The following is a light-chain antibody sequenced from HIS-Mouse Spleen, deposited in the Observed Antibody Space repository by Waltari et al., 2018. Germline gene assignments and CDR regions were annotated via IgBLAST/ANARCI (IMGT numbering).Light chain of an antibody. CDR3: QQYDNLPIT. Sequence: DIQMTQSPSSLSASVGYRVTITCQASQDISNYLNWYQQKPGKAPKLLIYDASNLETGVPSRFSGSGSGTDFTFTISSLQPEDIATYYCQQYDNLPITFGQGTRLEIK. CDR1: QDISNY. V-gene: IGKV1-33*01. CDR2: DAS. J-gene: IGKJ5*01.